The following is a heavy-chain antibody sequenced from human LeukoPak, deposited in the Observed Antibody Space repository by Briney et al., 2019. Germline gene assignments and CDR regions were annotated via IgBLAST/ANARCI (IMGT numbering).Heavy chain of an antibody. V-gene: IGHV1-69*01. CDR2: IIPIFGTA. D-gene: IGHD4-11*01. Sequence: SVKVSCKASGGTFNSYAISWVRQAPGQGLEWMGGIIPIFGTANYAQKFQGRVTITADESTSTAYMELSSLRSEDTAVYYCARDPYSNYLYYFDYWGQGTLVTVSS. CDR3: ARDPYSNYLYYFDY. J-gene: IGHJ4*02. CDR1: GGTFNSYA.